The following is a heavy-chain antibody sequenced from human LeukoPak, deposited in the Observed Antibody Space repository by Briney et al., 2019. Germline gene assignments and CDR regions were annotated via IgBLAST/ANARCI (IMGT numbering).Heavy chain of an antibody. D-gene: IGHD2-2*01. CDR2: IKSKTDGETT. V-gene: IGHV3-15*01. CDR1: GFTFSNAW. CDR3: TTVLVVPAATS. J-gene: IGHJ5*02. Sequence: GGSLRLSCAASGFTFSNAWMSWVRQAPGKGLEWVGRIKSKTDGETTDYAAPVKGRFTISRDDSKNTLYLQMNSLKTEDTAVYYCTTVLVVPAATSWGQGTLVTVSS.